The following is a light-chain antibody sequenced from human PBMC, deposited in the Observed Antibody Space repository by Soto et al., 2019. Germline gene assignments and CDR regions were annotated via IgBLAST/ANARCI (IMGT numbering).Light chain of an antibody. J-gene: IGKJ2*01. CDR2: GAS. Sequence: EIVLTQSPGTLSLSPGERATLSCRASQSVSSSYLAWYQQKPGQAPRVLIHGASSRATGIPDRFSGSGSGTDVTLTISRLEPEDFAVYVCQQYGNPPPNAFGQGTKVEIK. CDR3: QQYGNPPPNA. V-gene: IGKV3-20*01. CDR1: QSVSSSY.